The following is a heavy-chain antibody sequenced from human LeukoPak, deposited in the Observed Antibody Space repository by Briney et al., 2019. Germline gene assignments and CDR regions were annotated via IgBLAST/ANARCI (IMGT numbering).Heavy chain of an antibody. V-gene: IGHV4-59*12. CDR1: GGSISSYY. D-gene: IGHD3-16*01. CDR2: IYYSGST. J-gene: IGHJ5*02. CDR3: ARDPHSLGLPFDP. Sequence: PSETLSLTCTVSGGSISSYYWSWIRQPPGKGLEWIGSIYYSGSTYYNPSLKSRVTISVDTSKNQFSLKLSSVTAADTAVCYCARDPHSLGLPFDPWGQGTLVTVSS.